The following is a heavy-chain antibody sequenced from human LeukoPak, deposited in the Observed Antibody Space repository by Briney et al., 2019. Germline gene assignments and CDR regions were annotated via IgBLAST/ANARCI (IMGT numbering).Heavy chain of an antibody. CDR1: GFTVSSNY. Sequence: PGGSLRLSCAASGFTVSSNYMSWVRQAPGKGLEWVSVIYSGGSTYYADSVKGRFTISRDNSKNALYLQMNSLRAEDTAVYYCAGPIFGVVMNPFDYWGQGTLVTVSS. J-gene: IGHJ4*02. D-gene: IGHD3-3*01. CDR3: AGPIFGVVMNPFDY. V-gene: IGHV3-66*01. CDR2: IYSGGST.